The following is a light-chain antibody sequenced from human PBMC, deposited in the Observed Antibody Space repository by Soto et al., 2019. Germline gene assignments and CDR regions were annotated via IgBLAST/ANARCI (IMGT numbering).Light chain of an antibody. CDR1: QSVSSN. V-gene: IGKV3-15*01. CDR3: QHHNNWPRT. J-gene: IGKJ1*01. CDR2: GAS. Sequence: EIVMTQSPATLSVSPGERATLSCRASQSVSSNLAWYQQKPGQAHRLLIYGASTRTTGIPARFSGSGSGTEFPLTISSLQAEDFAVYYCQHHNNWPRTFGQGTKVEIK.